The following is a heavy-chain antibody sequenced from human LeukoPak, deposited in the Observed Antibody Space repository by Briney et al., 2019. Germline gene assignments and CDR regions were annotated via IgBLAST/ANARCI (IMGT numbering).Heavy chain of an antibody. CDR3: AKRSTGYSSGWSPDWFDP. CDR2: ISGSGAST. D-gene: IGHD6-19*01. J-gene: IGHJ5*02. CDR1: GFTISSYA. V-gene: IGHV3-23*01. Sequence: GGSLRLSCAASGFTISSYAMSWVRQAPGKGLEWVSAISGSGASTYYADSVKGRFTISRDNSKNTLYLQMNSLRAEDTAVYYCAKRSTGYSSGWSPDWFDPWGQGTLVTVSS.